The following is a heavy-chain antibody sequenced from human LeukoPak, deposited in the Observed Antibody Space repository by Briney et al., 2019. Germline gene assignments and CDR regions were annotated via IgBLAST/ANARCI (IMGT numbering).Heavy chain of an antibody. V-gene: IGHV3-21*01. J-gene: IGHJ6*03. D-gene: IGHD3-10*01. Sequence: GGSLRLSCAASGFTFSSYSMNWVRQAPGKGLEWVSSISSSSSYIYYADSVKGRFTISRDNAKNSLYLQMNSLRAEDTAVYYCARKIWFGEFEQYYYYMDVWGKGTTVTVSS. CDR2: ISSSSSYI. CDR1: GFTFSSYS. CDR3: ARKIWFGEFEQYYYYMDV.